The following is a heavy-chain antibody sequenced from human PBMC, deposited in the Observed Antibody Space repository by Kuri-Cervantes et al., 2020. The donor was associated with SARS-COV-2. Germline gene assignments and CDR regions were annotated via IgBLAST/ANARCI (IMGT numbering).Heavy chain of an antibody. Sequence: SVKVSCKVSGGTLRSYAITWVRQAPGQGLEWMGRFIPMLDLTNYAPKFRDRVTISADKSTGTAYLELTSLRPDDTAVYYCARAATYYDTNGYWYWSQGTLVTVSS. CDR1: GGTLRSYA. J-gene: IGHJ4*02. CDR3: ARAATYYDTNGYWY. D-gene: IGHD3-22*01. V-gene: IGHV1-69*04. CDR2: FIPMLDLT.